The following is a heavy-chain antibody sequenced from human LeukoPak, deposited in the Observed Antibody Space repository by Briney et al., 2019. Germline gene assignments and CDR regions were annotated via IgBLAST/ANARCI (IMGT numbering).Heavy chain of an antibody. CDR1: GFGFDIYG. V-gene: IGHV3-33*01. CDR2: IWNDGSNK. J-gene: IGHJ4*02. CDR3: AREGGYCYGGTCRYFDY. Sequence: PGRSLRLSCAASGFGFDIYGMHWVRQAPGKGLEWLAVIWNDGSNKYYADSVKGRFTISRDNSKNTLYLQMNSLRAEDTAVYYCAREGGYCYGGTCRYFDYWGQGTLVTVSS. D-gene: IGHD2-15*01.